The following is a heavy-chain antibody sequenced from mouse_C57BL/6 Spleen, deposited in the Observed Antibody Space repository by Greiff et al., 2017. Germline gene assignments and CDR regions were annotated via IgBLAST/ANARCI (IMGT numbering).Heavy chain of an antibody. CDR3: TRSGGDYAMDY. CDR2: ISSGGDYI. D-gene: IGHD3-1*01. V-gene: IGHV5-9-1*02. J-gene: IGHJ4*01. Sequence: DVMLVESGEGLVKPGGSLKLSCAASGFTFSSYAMSWVRQTPEKRLEWVAYISSGGDYIYYADTVKGRFTISRDNARNTLYLQMSSLKSEDTAMYYCTRSGGDYAMDYWGQGTSVTVSS. CDR1: GFTFSSYA.